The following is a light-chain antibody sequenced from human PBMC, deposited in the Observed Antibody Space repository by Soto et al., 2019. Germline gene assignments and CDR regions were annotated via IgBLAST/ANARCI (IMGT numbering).Light chain of an antibody. CDR1: QSLSSAF. CDR3: QQCGSSPET. CDR2: SAS. J-gene: IGKJ1*01. V-gene: IGKV3-20*01. Sequence: DIVLTQSPGTLSLSPGQRATLSCRASQSLSSAFLAWYQQKPGQAPRLLIYSASSRATGVPDRFSGSGSGTDFTLTTSRLEPEDFAVYYCQQCGSSPETFGQGTKVDIK.